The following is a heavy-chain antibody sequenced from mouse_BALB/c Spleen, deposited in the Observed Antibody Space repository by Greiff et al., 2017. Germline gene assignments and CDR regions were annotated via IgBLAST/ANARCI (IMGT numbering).Heavy chain of an antibody. CDR2: ISSGGST. CDR1: GFTFSSYA. D-gene: IGHD2-4*01. CDR3: ARPTMITTYYAMDY. V-gene: IGHV5-6-5*01. J-gene: IGHJ4*01. Sequence: EVKLMESGGGLVKPGGSLKLSCAASGFTFSSYAMSWVRQTPEKRLEWVASISSGGSTYYPDSVKGRFTISRDNPKNTLFLQMTSLRSEDTAMYYCARPTMITTYYAMDYWGQGTSVTVSS.